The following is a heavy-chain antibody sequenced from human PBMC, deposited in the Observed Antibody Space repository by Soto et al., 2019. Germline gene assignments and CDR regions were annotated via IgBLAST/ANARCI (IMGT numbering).Heavy chain of an antibody. D-gene: IGHD6-13*01. J-gene: IGHJ4*02. CDR3: ARQAAVNFDY. Sequence: SETLSLTCTVSGGSISSSSYYWGWIRQPPGKGLEWIGSIYYGGSTYYNPSLKSRVTISVDTSKNQFSLKLSSVTAADTAVYYCARQAAVNFDYWGQGTLVTVSS. CDR2: IYYGGST. CDR1: GGSISSSSYY. V-gene: IGHV4-39*01.